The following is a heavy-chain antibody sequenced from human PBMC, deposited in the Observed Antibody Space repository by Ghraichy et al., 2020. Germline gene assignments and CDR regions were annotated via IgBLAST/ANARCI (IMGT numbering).Heavy chain of an antibody. CDR1: GGSFSGYY. CDR3: ARGGPDYSKNNWFDP. Sequence: ESLNISCAVYGGSFSGYYWSWIRQPPGKGLEWIGEINHSGSTNYNPSLKSRVTISVDTSKNQFSLKLSSVTAADTAVYYCARGGPDYSKNNWFDPWGQGTLVTVSS. J-gene: IGHJ5*02. CDR2: INHSGST. V-gene: IGHV4-34*01. D-gene: IGHD4-11*01.